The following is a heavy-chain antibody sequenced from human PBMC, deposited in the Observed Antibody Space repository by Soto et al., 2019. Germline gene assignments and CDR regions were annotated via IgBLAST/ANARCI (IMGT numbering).Heavy chain of an antibody. CDR2: IKRDGSEK. J-gene: IGHJ4*02. CDR1: GFTFSDYW. D-gene: IGHD3-10*01. V-gene: IGHV3-7*05. CDR3: ATSMGRGGNVY. Sequence: EVQLVESGGGLVQPGGSLRLSCAASGFTFSDYWMSWVRQAPGKGLECVANIKRDGSEKYYVDPVKGRFTISRDNAKNSLYLQMNSLRAEDTAVYYCATSMGRGGNVYWGQGTLVTVSS.